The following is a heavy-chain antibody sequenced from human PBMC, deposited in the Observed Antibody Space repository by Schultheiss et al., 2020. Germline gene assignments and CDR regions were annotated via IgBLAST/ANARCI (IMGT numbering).Heavy chain of an antibody. CDR3: VKATGGSVYPHFDY. J-gene: IGHJ4*02. Sequence: GGSLRLSCAASGFTFTTYSMNWVRQAPGKGLEWVSSISSSSSYIYYARSLKGRFTISRDNAKNSLYLQMNSLRAEDTAVYYCVKATGGSVYPHFDYWGQGTLVTVSS. CDR2: ISSSSSYI. D-gene: IGHD1-26*01. CDR1: GFTFTTYS. V-gene: IGHV3-21*01.